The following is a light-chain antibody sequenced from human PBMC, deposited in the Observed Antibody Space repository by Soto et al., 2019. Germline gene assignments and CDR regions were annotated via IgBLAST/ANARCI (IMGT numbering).Light chain of an antibody. CDR3: QQYNSYSPWT. CDR1: QTISSW. V-gene: IGKV1-5*03. CDR2: KAS. Sequence: DIQITQSPSTLSGSVGDRVTITCRASQTISSWLAWYQQKPGKAPKLLIYKASSLESGVPSRFSGSGSGTELTLTISSLQPDDFATYYCQQYNSYSPWTFGQGTKVDIK. J-gene: IGKJ1*01.